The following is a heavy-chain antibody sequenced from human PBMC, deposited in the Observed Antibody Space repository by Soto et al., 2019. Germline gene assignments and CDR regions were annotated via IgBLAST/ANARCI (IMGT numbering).Heavy chain of an antibody. Sequence: EVQLLESGGGLVQPGGSLRLSCAASGFTFSSYAMSWVRQAPGKGLEWVSAISGSGGSTYYADSVKGRFTISRDNSKNTLYLQMNSLRAEDTAVYYCAKGVVPAARYYYYYYMDVWGKGTTVTVSS. J-gene: IGHJ6*03. CDR1: GFTFSSYA. CDR3: AKGVVPAARYYYYYYMDV. V-gene: IGHV3-23*01. CDR2: ISGSGGST. D-gene: IGHD2-2*01.